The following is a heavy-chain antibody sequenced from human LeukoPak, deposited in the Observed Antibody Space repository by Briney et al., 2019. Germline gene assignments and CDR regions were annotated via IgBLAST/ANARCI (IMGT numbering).Heavy chain of an antibody. V-gene: IGHV3-30*02. CDR1: GFIFSTYG. CDR3: GKHDSSSDY. Sequence: PGGALRLSCAASGFIFSTYGMHWVRQAPGKGLEWVAFIRSDGSDISYAGSVMGRFTISRDNSKNTLYLQMNTLRAEDTAVYYCGKHDSSSDYWGQGTLATVSS. D-gene: IGHD3-22*01. J-gene: IGHJ4*02. CDR2: IRSDGSDI.